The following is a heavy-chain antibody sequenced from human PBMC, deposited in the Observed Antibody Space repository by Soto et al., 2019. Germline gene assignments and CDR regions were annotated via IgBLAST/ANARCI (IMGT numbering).Heavy chain of an antibody. CDR1: GYTFTSYG. CDR3: ARDVVVVTGNWFDP. J-gene: IGHJ5*02. CDR2: ISAYNGNT. V-gene: IGHV1-18*04. D-gene: IGHD2-21*02. Sequence: SVKVSCKASGYTFTSYGISWGRQAPGQGLEWMGWISAYNGNTNYSQKLQGRVTMTTDTSTSTAYMELRSLRSDDTAVYYCARDVVVVTGNWFDPWGQGTLVTVSS.